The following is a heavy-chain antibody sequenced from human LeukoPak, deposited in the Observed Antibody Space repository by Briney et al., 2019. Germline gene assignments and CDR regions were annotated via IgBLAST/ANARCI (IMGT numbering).Heavy chain of an antibody. CDR1: GYTSTGYY. Sequence: ASVKVSCKASGYTSTGYYMHWVRQAPGQGLEWMGWINPNSGGTNYAQKFQGRVTMTRDTSISTAYMELSRLRSDDTAVYYCARGYYYDSSGYSVTPDYWGQGTLVTVSS. J-gene: IGHJ4*02. V-gene: IGHV1-2*02. D-gene: IGHD3-22*01. CDR3: ARGYYYDSSGYSVTPDY. CDR2: INPNSGGT.